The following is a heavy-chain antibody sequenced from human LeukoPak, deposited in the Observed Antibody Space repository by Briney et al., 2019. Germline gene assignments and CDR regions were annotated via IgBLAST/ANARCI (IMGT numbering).Heavy chain of an antibody. CDR1: GFSFSDYW. V-gene: IGHV3-74*01. Sequence: PGGSLRLSCVASGFSFSDYWMHWVRQVPGKGLVWVSRINTDGSTTDYADSVKGRFTISRDNAKNTLYLQMNSLRAEDTAAYYCARGMTYSFGSGKLDYWGQGALVTVSS. D-gene: IGHD3-10*01. CDR2: INTDGSTT. CDR3: ARGMTYSFGSGKLDY. J-gene: IGHJ4*02.